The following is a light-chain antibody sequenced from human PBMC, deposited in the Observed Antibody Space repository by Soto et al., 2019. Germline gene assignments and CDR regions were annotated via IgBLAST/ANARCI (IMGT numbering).Light chain of an antibody. CDR2: SDD. CDR3: SLYTTASTYV. Sequence: QSVLTRPPSASGTPGQRVTISCSGSRSNIGSNNVYWYQQLPGTAPKLLIYSDDKRPSGVPDRFSGSKSGTSASLAISGLQAEDEAEYYCSLYTTASTYVFGTGTKVTVL. V-gene: IGLV1-44*01. J-gene: IGLJ1*01. CDR1: RSNIGSNN.